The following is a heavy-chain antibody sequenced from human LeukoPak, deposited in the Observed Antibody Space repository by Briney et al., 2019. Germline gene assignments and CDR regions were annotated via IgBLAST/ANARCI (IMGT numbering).Heavy chain of an antibody. CDR1: GGSISSYY. J-gene: IGHJ4*02. Sequence: SETLSLTCTVSGGSISSYYWSWIRQPPGKGLEWIGYFYYSGSTNYNPSLKSRVTISVDTSKNQFSLKLSSVTAADTAVYYCARESYYDSSGYYGYFDYWGQGTLVTVSS. CDR2: FYYSGST. V-gene: IGHV4-59*01. D-gene: IGHD3-22*01. CDR3: ARESYYDSSGYYGYFDY.